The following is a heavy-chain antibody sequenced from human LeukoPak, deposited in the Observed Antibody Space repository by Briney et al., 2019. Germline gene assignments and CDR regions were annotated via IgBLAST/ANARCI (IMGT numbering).Heavy chain of an antibody. CDR3: AKGDMKVVVSSLDH. D-gene: IGHD3-22*01. Sequence: GGSLRLSCTASGFTFNERAMHWVRQRPGKGLEWISGISWDSAERAYVDSVRGRFTISRDNAKNSLYLQMTGLRFDDTALYYCAKGDMKVVVSSLDHWGLGTLVTVSS. J-gene: IGHJ4*02. CDR1: GFTFNERA. CDR2: ISWDSAER. V-gene: IGHV3-9*01.